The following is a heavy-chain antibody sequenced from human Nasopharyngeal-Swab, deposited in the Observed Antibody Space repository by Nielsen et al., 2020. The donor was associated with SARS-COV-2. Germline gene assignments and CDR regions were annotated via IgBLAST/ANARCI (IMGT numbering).Heavy chain of an antibody. D-gene: IGHD6-6*01. Sequence: SETLSLTCAVYGGSFSGYYWSWIRQPPGKGLEWIGEINHSGSTNYNPSLKSRVTISVDTSKNQFSLELSSVTAADTAVYYCARVGQLVLRYYYYYGMDVWGQGTTVTVSS. J-gene: IGHJ6*02. V-gene: IGHV4-34*01. CDR2: INHSGST. CDR3: ARVGQLVLRYYYYYGMDV. CDR1: GGSFSGYY.